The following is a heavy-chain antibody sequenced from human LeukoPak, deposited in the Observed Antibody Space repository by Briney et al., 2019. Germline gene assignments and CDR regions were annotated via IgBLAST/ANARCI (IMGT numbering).Heavy chain of an antibody. D-gene: IGHD3-10*01. J-gene: IGHJ4*02. CDR3: ARDSNPYYYVSGSDY. CDR2: INWNGGSA. Sequence: GGSLRLSCAASGFTFDDYGMSLVRQVPGKGLEWVSGINWNGGSAGYADSVKGRFTISRDNAKNSLYLQMNSLRAEDTALYYCARDSNPYYYVSGSDYWGQGTLVIVSS. V-gene: IGHV3-20*04. CDR1: GFTFDDYG.